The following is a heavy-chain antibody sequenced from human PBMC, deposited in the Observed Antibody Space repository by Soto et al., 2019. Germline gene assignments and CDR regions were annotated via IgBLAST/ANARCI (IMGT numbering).Heavy chain of an antibody. CDR2: INPNSGGT. CDR3: ARSSLLWFGELGNWFDP. J-gene: IGHJ5*02. D-gene: IGHD3-10*01. V-gene: IGHV1-2*04. CDR1: GYTFTGYY. Sequence: QVQLVQSGAEVKKPGASVKVSCKASGYTFTGYYMHWVRQAPGQGLEWMGWINPNSGGTNYAQKFQGWVTMTWDTSISSAYMELSRLRSDDTSVYYCARSSLLWFGELGNWFDPWGQGTLVTVSS.